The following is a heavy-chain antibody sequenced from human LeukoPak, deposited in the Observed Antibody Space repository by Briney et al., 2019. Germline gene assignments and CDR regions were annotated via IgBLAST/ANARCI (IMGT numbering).Heavy chain of an antibody. CDR1: GYTFTGYY. V-gene: IGHV1-18*04. CDR2: ISAYNGNT. CDR3: ARAGRYNWNVDDAFDI. D-gene: IGHD1-1*01. J-gene: IGHJ3*02. Sequence: ASVKVSCKASGYTFTGYYMHWVRQAPGQGLEWVGWISAYNGNTNYAQKLQGRVTMTTDTSTSTAYMELRSLRSDDTAVYYCARAGRYNWNVDDAFDIWGQGTMVTVSS.